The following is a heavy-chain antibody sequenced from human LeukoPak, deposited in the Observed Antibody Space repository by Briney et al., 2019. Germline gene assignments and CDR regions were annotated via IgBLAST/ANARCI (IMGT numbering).Heavy chain of an antibody. J-gene: IGHJ4*02. V-gene: IGHV1-18*01. Sequence: GASVKVSCKASGYTFTSYDINWVRQATGQGLEWMGWMNPNSGNTNYAQKLQGRVTMTTDTSTSTAYMELRSLRSDDTAVYYCARTETHGILSGSYPYYFDYWGQGTLVTVSS. D-gene: IGHD1-26*01. CDR3: ARTETHGILSGSYPYYFDY. CDR2: MNPNSGNT. CDR1: GYTFTSYD.